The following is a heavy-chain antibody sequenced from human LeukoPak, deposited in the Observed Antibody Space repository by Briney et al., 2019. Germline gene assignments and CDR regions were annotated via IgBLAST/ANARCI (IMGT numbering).Heavy chain of an antibody. D-gene: IGHD3-22*01. J-gene: IGHJ4*02. CDR3: AGSTVYDSSGYYVRY. V-gene: IGHV4-59*01. CDR2: IYYSGST. Sequence: SETLSLTCTVSGGSISSYYWSWIRQPPGKGLEWIGYIYYSGSTNYNPSLKSRVTISVDTSKNQFSLKLSSATAADTAVYYCAGSTVYDSSGYYVRYWGQGTLVTVSS. CDR1: GGSISSYY.